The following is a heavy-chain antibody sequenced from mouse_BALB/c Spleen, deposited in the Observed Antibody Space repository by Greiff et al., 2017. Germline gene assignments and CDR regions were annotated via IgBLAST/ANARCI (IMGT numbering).Heavy chain of an antibody. J-gene: IGHJ2*01. V-gene: IGHV1-69*02. CDR3: ARSYGNYFDY. Sequence: QVQLQQSGAELVRPGASVKLSCKASGYTFTSYWINWVKQRPGQGLEWIGNIYPSDSYTNYNQKFKDKATLTVDKSSSTAYIQLSSLTSEDSAVYYCARSYGNYFDYWGQGTTLTVPS. D-gene: IGHD2-1*01. CDR2: IYPSDSYT. CDR1: GYTFTSYW.